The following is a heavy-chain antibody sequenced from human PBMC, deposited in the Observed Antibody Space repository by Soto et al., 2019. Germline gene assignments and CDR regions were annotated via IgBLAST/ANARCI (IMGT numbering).Heavy chain of an antibody. CDR2: IMPIFATP. V-gene: IGHV1-69*01. Sequence: QVQLEQSGAEVKKPGSSVKLSCKSSGGTFSSYRISWVRQAPGQGLEWMGGIMPIFATPKYAQKFQGRVTISADESTSTAYLEVRSLTSADTAVYYCAGEVSSSRLDSWGQGTLVTVSS. CDR1: GGTFSSYR. D-gene: IGHD2-2*01. CDR3: AGEVSSSRLDS. J-gene: IGHJ4*02.